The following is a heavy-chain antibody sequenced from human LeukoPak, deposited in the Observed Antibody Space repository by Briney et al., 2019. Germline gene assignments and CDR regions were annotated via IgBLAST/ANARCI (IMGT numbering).Heavy chain of an antibody. V-gene: IGHV1-2*02. CDR3: ARDYGDYRYYYYYMDV. D-gene: IGHD4-17*01. CDR2: INPNSGGT. Sequence: ASVKVTCKASGYTFTGYYMHWVRPAPGQGLAWMGWINPNSGGTNYAQKLQGRVTMTRDTSISTAYMELSRLRSDDTAVYYCARDYGDYRYYYYYMDVWGKGTTVTVSS. CDR1: GYTFTGYY. J-gene: IGHJ6*03.